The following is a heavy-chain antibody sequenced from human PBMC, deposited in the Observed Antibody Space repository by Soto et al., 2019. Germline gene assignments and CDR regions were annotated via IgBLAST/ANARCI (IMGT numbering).Heavy chain of an antibody. CDR3: AREGVAPYYYYGMDV. Sequence: GASVKVSCKASGYTFTRSGISWVRQAPGQGPEWMGWISSYNGDTNYAQTFQGRVTMTTDTSTSTAYTELRSLRSDDTAVYYCAREGVAPYYYYGMDVWGQGTTVTVSS. V-gene: IGHV1-18*01. D-gene: IGHD5-12*01. CDR2: ISSYNGDT. J-gene: IGHJ6*02. CDR1: GYTFTRSG.